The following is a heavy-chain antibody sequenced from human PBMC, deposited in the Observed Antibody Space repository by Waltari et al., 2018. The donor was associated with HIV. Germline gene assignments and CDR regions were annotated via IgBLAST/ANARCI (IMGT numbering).Heavy chain of an antibody. Sequence: QVQLRESGPGLVKPSETLSLTCSVSSGSVISYFWSWIRQSPGKGLELIGQIHYSGTVTYNPSLKSRVMISVDSSRNQFFLDLNSVTAADTAVYYCARNWDEFWSGSTHPGLDPWGPGILVTVSS. CDR3: ARNWDEFWSGSTHPGLDP. CDR2: IHYSGTV. CDR1: SGSVISYF. J-gene: IGHJ5*02. D-gene: IGHD3-3*01. V-gene: IGHV4-59*02.